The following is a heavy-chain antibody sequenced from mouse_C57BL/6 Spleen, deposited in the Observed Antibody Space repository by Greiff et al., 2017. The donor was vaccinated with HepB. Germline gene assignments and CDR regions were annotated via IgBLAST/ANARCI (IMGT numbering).Heavy chain of an antibody. Sequence: VQLQQPGAELVRPGSSVKLSCKASGYTFTSYWMDWVKQRPGQGLEWIGNIYPSDSETHYNQKFKDKATLTVDKSSSTAYMQLSSLTSEDSAVYYCARSPYYGSSYGYWGQGTTLTVSS. D-gene: IGHD1-1*01. J-gene: IGHJ2*01. V-gene: IGHV1-61*01. CDR3: ARSPYYGSSYGY. CDR1: GYTFTSYW. CDR2: IYPSDSET.